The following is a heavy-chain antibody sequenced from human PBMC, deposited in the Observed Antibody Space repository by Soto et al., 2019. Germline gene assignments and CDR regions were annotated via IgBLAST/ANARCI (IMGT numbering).Heavy chain of an antibody. D-gene: IGHD4-4*01. CDR3: TRGHPSIYNY. V-gene: IGHV3-7*01. J-gene: IGHJ4*02. Sequence: GGSLRLSCAASGFTFSNYWMSWVRQVPGKGLEWVANIKEDGSEKYYVDSVKGRFTISRDNAKNSLYLQMSSLRPEDTAVYYCTRGHPSIYNYWGQGTLVTVSS. CDR2: IKEDGSEK. CDR1: GFTFSNYW.